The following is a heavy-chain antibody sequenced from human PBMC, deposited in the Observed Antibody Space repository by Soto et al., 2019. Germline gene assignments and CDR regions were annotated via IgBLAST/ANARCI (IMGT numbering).Heavy chain of an antibody. J-gene: IGHJ4*02. V-gene: IGHV4-34*01. CDR2: INHRGST. CDR3: ARGPKTYDFWSGYYGGSYFDY. D-gene: IGHD3-3*01. Sequence: PSETLSLTCAVYGGPFSGYYWSWIRRPPGKGLEWIGAINHRGSTNYNPSLESRVTISVDTSKNQFSLKLSSVTAADTAVYYCARGPKTYDFWSGYYGGSYFDYWGQGTLVTVSS. CDR1: GGPFSGYY.